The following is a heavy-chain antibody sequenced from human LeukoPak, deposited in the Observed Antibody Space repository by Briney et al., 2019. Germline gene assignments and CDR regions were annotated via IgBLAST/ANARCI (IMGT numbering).Heavy chain of an antibody. Sequence: GGSLRLSCAASGFTFSIYAMSWVRQAPGKGLEWVSTIRGSGDYTFYADSVRGRFTISRDNSKNTLYLQMNILRAEDTAVYYCAKTVTSQAYYWYFDLWGRGTLVTVSS. CDR2: IRGSGDYT. CDR3: AKTVTSQAYYWYFDL. J-gene: IGHJ2*01. D-gene: IGHD4-17*01. CDR1: GFTFSIYA. V-gene: IGHV3-23*01.